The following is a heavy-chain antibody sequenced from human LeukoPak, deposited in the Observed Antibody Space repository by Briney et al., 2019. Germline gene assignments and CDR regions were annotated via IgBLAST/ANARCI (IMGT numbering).Heavy chain of an antibody. J-gene: IGHJ4*02. V-gene: IGHV3-21*01. Sequence: GGSLRLSCAGSGFTFSSYSMSWVRQAPGKGLEWVSYISSGSSYIYYADSVKGRFTISRDNAKNSPYLEMNSPRAEDTAVYYCVRAALREGYDFDYWGQGTLVTVSS. CDR3: VRAALREGYDFDY. CDR1: GFTFSSYS. D-gene: IGHD5-24*01. CDR2: ISSGSSYI.